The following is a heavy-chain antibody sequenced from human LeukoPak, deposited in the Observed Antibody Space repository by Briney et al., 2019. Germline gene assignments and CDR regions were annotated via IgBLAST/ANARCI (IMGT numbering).Heavy chain of an antibody. CDR2: VYTRGST. D-gene: IGHD6-13*01. V-gene: IGHV4-61*02. CDR1: GDSISSGRYY. J-gene: IGHJ4*02. CDR3: AKGVGDYHSTWPD. Sequence: SETLSLTCTVSGDSISSGRYYWSWTRQPAGKGLEWIGRVYTRGSTNYNPSLKSRVTISIDTSKNNFSLKLSSVTAADTAVYYCAKGVGDYHSTWPDWGQGTLVTVSS.